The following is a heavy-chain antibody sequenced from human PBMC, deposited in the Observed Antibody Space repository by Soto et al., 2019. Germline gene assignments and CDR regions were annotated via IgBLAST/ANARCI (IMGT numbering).Heavy chain of an antibody. CDR2: IYHSGST. J-gene: IGHJ6*02. CDR1: GYTISSGYY. V-gene: IGHV4-38-2*02. D-gene: IGHD5-12*01. Sequence: PSETLSLTCAVSGYTISSGYYWGCIRQPPGKGLEWIGSIYHSGSTYYNPSLKSRVTISVDTSKNQFSLKLSSVTAEDTAVYYCERDSGYDRWEYYDYGMDVWDHGTRFTVSS. CDR3: ERDSGYDRWEYYDYGMDV.